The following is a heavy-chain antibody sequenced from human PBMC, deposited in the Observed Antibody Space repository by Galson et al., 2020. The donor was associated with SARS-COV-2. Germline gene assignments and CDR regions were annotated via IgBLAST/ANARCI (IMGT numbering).Heavy chain of an antibody. CDR1: GYSFPSYC. D-gene: IGHD1-26*01. V-gene: IGHV1-46*01. Sequence: ESLKFSCKASGYSFPSYCMHWLRQASGHGLECMGIINPSGGTTSYAQKFQGRVTMTRDTSTSTVYMELSSLRSENTAVYYCSGDLEVGAHDAFDIWGQGTMVTVSS. J-gene: IGHJ3*02. CDR2: INPSGGTT. CDR3: SGDLEVGAHDAFDI.